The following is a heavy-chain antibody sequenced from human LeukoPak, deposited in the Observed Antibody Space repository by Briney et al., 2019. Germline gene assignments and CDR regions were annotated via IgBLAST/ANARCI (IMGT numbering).Heavy chain of an antibody. D-gene: IGHD7-27*01. CDR3: AKSPSWGSGLDAFDI. CDR1: GGSNSNYY. V-gene: IGHV4-59*01. J-gene: IGHJ3*02. CDR2: IYYTGST. Sequence: SETLSLTCTVSGGSNSNYYWSWIRQPPGKGLEWIGYIYYTGSTKYNPSLKSRVTLSVDSSKTQFSLKLNSVTAADTAVYYCAKSPSWGSGLDAFDIWGQGTMVTVSS.